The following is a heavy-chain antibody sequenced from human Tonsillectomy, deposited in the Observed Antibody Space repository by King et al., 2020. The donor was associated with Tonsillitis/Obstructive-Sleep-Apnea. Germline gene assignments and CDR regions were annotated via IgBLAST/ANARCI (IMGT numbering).Heavy chain of an antibody. Sequence: QLQESGPGLVKPSETLSLTCTVSGGSISGYYWSWIRQPPGKGLEWIGYIYYSGSTNYNPSLKSRVTISVDTSKNQFSLKLSSVTAADTAVYYCARMEYRAGNAFDIWGQGTMVTVSS. CDR2: IYYSGST. CDR3: ARMEYRAGNAFDI. D-gene: IGHD2/OR15-2a*01. V-gene: IGHV4-59*01. J-gene: IGHJ3*02. CDR1: GGSISGYY.